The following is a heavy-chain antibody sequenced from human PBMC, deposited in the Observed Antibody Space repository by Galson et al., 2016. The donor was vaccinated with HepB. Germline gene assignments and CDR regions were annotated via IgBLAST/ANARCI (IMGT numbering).Heavy chain of an antibody. Sequence: SETLSLTCTVSGGSLETYYWHWIRRPPRKGLEWIGYMYYTGRTNSNPSLKSRVTMSTDTSKKRFSLTLRSVTAADTAVYYCAMENWEYGSGCGWYSFAFWGQGTRVSVSS. J-gene: IGHJ4*02. CDR3: AMENWEYGSGCGWYSFAF. D-gene: IGHD2-15*01. V-gene: IGHV4-59*12. CDR1: GGSLETYY. CDR2: MYYTGRT.